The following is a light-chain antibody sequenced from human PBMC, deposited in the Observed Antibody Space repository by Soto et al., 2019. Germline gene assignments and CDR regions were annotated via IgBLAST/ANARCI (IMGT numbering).Light chain of an antibody. CDR2: GAS. J-gene: IGKJ3*01. Sequence: EIVFTQSPGTLSFSPGERATLSCRASQSVSSSYLAWYQQKPGQAPRLLIYGASSRATGIPDRFSGSGSGTDFTLTISRLEPEDFAVYYCQQYGSSPFTFG. V-gene: IGKV3-20*01. CDR3: QQYGSSPFT. CDR1: QSVSSSY.